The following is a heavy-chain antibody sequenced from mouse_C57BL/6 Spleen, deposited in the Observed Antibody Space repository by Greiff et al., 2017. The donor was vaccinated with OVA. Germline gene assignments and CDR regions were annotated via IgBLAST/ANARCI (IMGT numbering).Heavy chain of an antibody. CDR3: ARSLYDGYYGYFDV. CDR1: GYTFTTYP. Sequence: VKLMESGAELVKPGASVKMSCKASGYTFTTYPIEWMKQNHGKSLEWIGNFHPYNDDTKYNEKFKGKATLTVEKSSSTVYLELSRLTSDDSAVYYCARSLYDGYYGYFDVWGTGTTVTVSS. V-gene: IGHV1-47*01. CDR2: FHPYNDDT. D-gene: IGHD2-3*01. J-gene: IGHJ1*03.